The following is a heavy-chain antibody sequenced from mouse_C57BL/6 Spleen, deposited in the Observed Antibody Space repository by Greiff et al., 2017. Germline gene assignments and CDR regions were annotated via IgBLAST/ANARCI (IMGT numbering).Heavy chain of an antibody. J-gene: IGHJ2*01. Sequence: VQLQQSGAELVRPGASVTLSCKASGYTFTDYEMHWVKQTPVHGLEWIGAIDPETGGTAYNQKFKGKAILTADKSSSTAYMELRSLTSEDSAVYYCTRGYYYGSESWGQGTTLTVSS. D-gene: IGHD1-1*01. CDR2: IDPETGGT. V-gene: IGHV1-15*01. CDR1: GYTFTDYE. CDR3: TRGYYYGSES.